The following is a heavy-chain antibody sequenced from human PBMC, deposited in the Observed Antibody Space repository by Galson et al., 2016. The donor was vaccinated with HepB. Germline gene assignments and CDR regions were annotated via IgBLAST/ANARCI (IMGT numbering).Heavy chain of an antibody. Sequence: SETLSLTCAVYGASFNNYYWTWLRQPPGKRLEWIGEITHTKIINYNPSLKSRVSMSVDTSKNQFSLRLTSVTAADTAIYYCARGYCDGAKCYSKGPAYFDYWGQGTLVTLSS. V-gene: IGHV4-34*01. D-gene: IGHD2-15*01. CDR1: GASFNNYY. J-gene: IGHJ4*02. CDR2: ITHTKII. CDR3: ARGYCDGAKCYSKGPAYFDY.